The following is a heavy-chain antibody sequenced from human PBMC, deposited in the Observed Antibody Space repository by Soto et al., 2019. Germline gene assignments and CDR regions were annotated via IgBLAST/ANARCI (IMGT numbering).Heavy chain of an antibody. D-gene: IGHD2-2*01. J-gene: IGHJ6*01. CDR2: ISSSSSYI. CDR3: SIFLRSASTTSYPFSYYG. Sequence: RQVLGKGMEWVSSISSSSSYIYYADSVKGRFTISRDNAKNSLYLQMNSLRAEDTAVYYCSIFLRSASTTSYPFSYYG. V-gene: IGHV3-21*01.